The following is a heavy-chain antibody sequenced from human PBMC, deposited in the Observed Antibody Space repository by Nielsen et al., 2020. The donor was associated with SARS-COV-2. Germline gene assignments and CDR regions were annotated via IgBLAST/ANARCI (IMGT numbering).Heavy chain of an antibody. D-gene: IGHD4-17*01. Sequence: SETLSLTCTVSGGSISGSTFYWGWVRQPPGKGLEWIAAIYYTGSTYYTPSLKSRVTISVDTSKNQYSLKLSSVTAADTAVYYCARGPVSDEYGETVDWGQGTLVTVSS. CDR3: ARGPVSDEYGETVD. CDR2: IYYTGST. J-gene: IGHJ4*02. V-gene: IGHV4-39*01. CDR1: GGSISGSTFY.